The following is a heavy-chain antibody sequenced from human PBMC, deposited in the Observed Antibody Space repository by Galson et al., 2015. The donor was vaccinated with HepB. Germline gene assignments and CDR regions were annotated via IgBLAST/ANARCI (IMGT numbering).Heavy chain of an antibody. CDR3: ARDSYYGSGSYSPYYYGMDV. CDR2: ISSSISYI. J-gene: IGHJ6*02. V-gene: IGHV3-21*01. Sequence: LRLSCAASGFTFSSYSMNWARQAPGKGLEWVSSISSSISYIYYADSVKGRFTISRDNAKNSLSLQVNSLRAEDTAVYYCARDSYYGSGSYSPYYYGMDVWGQGTTVTVSS. CDR1: GFTFSSYS. D-gene: IGHD3-10*01.